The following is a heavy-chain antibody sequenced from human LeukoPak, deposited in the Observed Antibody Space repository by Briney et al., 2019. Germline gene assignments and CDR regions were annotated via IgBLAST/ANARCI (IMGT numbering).Heavy chain of an antibody. D-gene: IGHD1-26*01. Sequence: GASVKVSCKASRYTFTGYYMQWVRQAPRQGLEWMGRINPNNGGTNYAQKFQGRVTMTRDTSISTDYRELSSLRSDDTAVYYCAHGGGSYGDVWGQGTMVTVSS. CDR1: RYTFTGYY. CDR2: INPNNGGT. CDR3: AHGGGSYGDV. V-gene: IGHV1-2*06. J-gene: IGHJ3*01.